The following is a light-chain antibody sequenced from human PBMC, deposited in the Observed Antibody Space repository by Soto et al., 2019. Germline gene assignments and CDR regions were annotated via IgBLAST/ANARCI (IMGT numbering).Light chain of an antibody. V-gene: IGKV4-1*01. CDR1: QTFLYSSNIKNY. CDR3: QQYYSIPYT. Sequence: DIVMIQSPDSLAVSLSERATINCKSSQTFLYSSNIKNYLAWYQQKPGQSPKLLIYWASTRESGVPDRFSGSGSGTEFTLTITNLQAEDAAVYYCQQYYSIPYTFGQGTKLEIK. CDR2: WAS. J-gene: IGKJ2*01.